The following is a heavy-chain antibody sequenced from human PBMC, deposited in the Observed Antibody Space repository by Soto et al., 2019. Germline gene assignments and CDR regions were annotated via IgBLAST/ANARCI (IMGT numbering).Heavy chain of an antibody. D-gene: IGHD3-22*01. Sequence: GSLRLSSEASAFVFKGSSIHWVRQACGKGQEWVGRIRDRAYNYATSYAASVKGRFTISRDDSSNTAFLQMNSLKTEDTAIYYCTRLISAAQDYWGQGPRFTASS. J-gene: IGHJ4*02. V-gene: IGHV3-73*01. CDR2: IRDRAYNYAT. CDR3: TRLISAAQDY. CDR1: AFVFKGSS.